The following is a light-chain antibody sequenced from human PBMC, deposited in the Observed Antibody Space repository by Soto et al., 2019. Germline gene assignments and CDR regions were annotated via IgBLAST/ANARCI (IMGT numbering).Light chain of an antibody. CDR3: QQSYSAPYT. V-gene: IGKV1-39*01. J-gene: IGKJ2*01. CDR2: AAS. Sequence: DLQMTQSPSSLSASVGDRVTITCRASQSIYSSLNWYHQKPGKAPKLLIYAASNSQSGVPSRFSGSGSGTDFTLSISSLQPEDFATYYCQQSYSAPYTFGQGTKLEI. CDR1: QSIYSS.